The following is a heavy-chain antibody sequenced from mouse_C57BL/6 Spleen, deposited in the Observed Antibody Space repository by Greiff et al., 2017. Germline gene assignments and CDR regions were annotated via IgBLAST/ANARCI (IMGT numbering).Heavy chain of an antibody. Sequence: QVQLKQSGPELVKPGASVKISCKASGYAFSSSWMNWVKQRPGKGLEWIGRIYPGDGDTNYNGKFKGKATLTADKSSSTAYMQLSSLTSEDSAVYFCARSGGNYEFYYYAMDYWGQGTSVTVSS. CDR2: IYPGDGDT. CDR3: ARSGGNYEFYYYAMDY. D-gene: IGHD2-1*01. CDR1: GYAFSSSW. J-gene: IGHJ4*01. V-gene: IGHV1-82*01.